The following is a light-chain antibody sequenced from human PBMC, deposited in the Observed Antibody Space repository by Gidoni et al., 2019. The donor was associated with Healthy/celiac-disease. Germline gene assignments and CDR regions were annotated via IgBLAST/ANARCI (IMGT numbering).Light chain of an antibody. CDR2: AAS. CDR3: QQCYSTPFT. V-gene: IGKV1-39*01. J-gene: IGKJ3*01. CDR1: QSISSY. Sequence: DIQMTQSPSSLSASVGDRVTITCRASQSISSYLHWYQQKPGKAPKLLLYAASSLQSGVPSRFSGSGSGTDFTLTISSLQPEDFATYYCQQCYSTPFTFGPGTKVDIK.